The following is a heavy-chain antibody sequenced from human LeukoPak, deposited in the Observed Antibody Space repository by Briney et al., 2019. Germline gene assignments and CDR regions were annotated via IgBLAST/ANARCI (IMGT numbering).Heavy chain of an antibody. D-gene: IGHD6-6*01. Sequence: GGSLRLSCAASGFTFSSYGMSWVRQAPGKGLEWVSAISGSGGSTYYADSVKGRFTISRDNSKNTLYLQMNSLRAEDTAVYYCAKDPEAARRGPFDYWGQGTLVTVSS. J-gene: IGHJ4*02. CDR1: GFTFSSYG. CDR2: ISGSGGST. CDR3: AKDPEAARRGPFDY. V-gene: IGHV3-23*01.